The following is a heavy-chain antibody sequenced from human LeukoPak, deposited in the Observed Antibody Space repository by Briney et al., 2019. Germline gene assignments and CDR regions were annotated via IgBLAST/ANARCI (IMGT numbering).Heavy chain of an antibody. Sequence: SETLSLTCTVSGGSISSSSYYWGWIRQPPGKGLEWIGSIYYSGSTYYNPSLKSRVTISVDTSKNQFSLKLSSVTAADTAVYYCVSVQLWAPYHFDYWGQGTLVTVSS. CDR2: IYYSGST. CDR3: VSVQLWAPYHFDY. CDR1: GGSISSSSYY. D-gene: IGHD5-18*01. J-gene: IGHJ4*02. V-gene: IGHV4-39*01.